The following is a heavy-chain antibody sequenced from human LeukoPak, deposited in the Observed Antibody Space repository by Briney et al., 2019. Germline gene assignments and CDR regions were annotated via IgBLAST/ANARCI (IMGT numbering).Heavy chain of an antibody. V-gene: IGHV3-21*01. CDR1: GFTFSSYS. CDR3: ARDRLAAAGNFDY. CDR2: ISSSSSHI. D-gene: IGHD6-13*01. Sequence: GGSLRLSCAASGFTFSSYSMNWVRQAPGKGLEWVSSISSSSSHIYYADSVKGRFTISRDNAKNSLYLQMNSLRAEDTAVYYCARDRLAAAGNFDYWGQGTLVTVSS. J-gene: IGHJ4*02.